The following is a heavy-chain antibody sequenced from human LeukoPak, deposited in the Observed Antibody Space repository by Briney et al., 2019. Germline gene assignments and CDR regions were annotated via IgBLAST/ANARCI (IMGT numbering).Heavy chain of an antibody. CDR3: AKDLGYGDS. D-gene: IGHD5-12*01. Sequence: GGSLRLSCAASGSAFSSNAMSWVRQAPGKGLEWVSAISGSGGSTYYADSVKGRFTISRDNSKNTLYLQMNSLRAEDTAVYYCAKDLGYGDSWGQGTLVTVSS. CDR1: GSAFSSNA. J-gene: IGHJ4*02. CDR2: ISGSGGST. V-gene: IGHV3-23*01.